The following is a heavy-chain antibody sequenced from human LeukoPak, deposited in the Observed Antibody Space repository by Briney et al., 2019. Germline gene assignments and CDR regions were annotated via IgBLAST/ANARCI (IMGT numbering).Heavy chain of an antibody. V-gene: IGHV4-34*01. CDR1: GGSFSGYY. J-gene: IGHJ5*02. CDR2: INHSGST. Sequence: SETLSLTCAVYGGSFSGYYWSWIRQPPGKGLEWIGKINHSGSTNHNPSLKSRVTISVDTSKNQFSLNLSSVTAADTAVYYCARRPGGFGSGSYTNWFDPWGQGTLVTVSS. CDR3: ARRPGGFGSGSYTNWFDP. D-gene: IGHD3-10*01.